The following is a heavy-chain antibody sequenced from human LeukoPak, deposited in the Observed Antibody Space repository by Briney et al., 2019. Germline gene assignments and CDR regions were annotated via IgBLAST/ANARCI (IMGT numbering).Heavy chain of an antibody. CDR2: IYYSGST. D-gene: IGHD5-24*01. CDR1: GGSISSYY. V-gene: IGHV4-59*01. J-gene: IGHJ4*02. CDR3: ARVIDGYIDY. Sequence: SETLSLTCTVSGGSISSYYWSWIRQPPGEVLEWIGYIYYSGSTNYNPSLKSRVTISVDTSKNQFSLKLSSVTAADTAVYYCARVIDGYIDYWGQGTLVTVSS.